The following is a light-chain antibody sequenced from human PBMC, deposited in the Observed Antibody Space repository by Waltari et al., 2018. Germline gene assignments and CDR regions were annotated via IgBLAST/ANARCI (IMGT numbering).Light chain of an antibody. CDR1: SSNIGSNP. CDR2: RNN. Sequence: QSLLTQPPSASGTPGQRVTISCSGSSSNIGSNPVYWYQQLPGMAPTLLIYRNNRRPSGVPDRFAGSKSGTSASLAISGLRSVDEAHYYCAAWDDSLEGVFGGGTKLTVL. J-gene: IGLJ2*01. CDR3: AAWDDSLEGV. V-gene: IGLV1-47*01.